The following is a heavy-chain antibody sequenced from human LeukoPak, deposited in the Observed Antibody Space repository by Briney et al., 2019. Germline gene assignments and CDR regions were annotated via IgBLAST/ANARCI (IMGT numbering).Heavy chain of an antibody. D-gene: IGHD5-18*01. V-gene: IGHV4-59*01. CDR2: IHHFGRT. CDR3: ARGLWTQPGLVPFNY. Sequence: SETLSLTCSVSGDSIISYYWNWLSQSPGKGLEWIGSIHHFGRTEYNSSLRSRVTMFLDSSKNQFSLKLTSVTPTDTAVYYCARGLWTQPGLVPFNYWGQGILVTVSS. CDR1: GDSIISYY. J-gene: IGHJ4*02.